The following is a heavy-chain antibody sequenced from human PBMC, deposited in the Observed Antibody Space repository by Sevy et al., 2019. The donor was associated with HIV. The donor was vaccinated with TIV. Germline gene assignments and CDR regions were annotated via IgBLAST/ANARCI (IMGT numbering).Heavy chain of an antibody. CDR1: VFTFSSNW. J-gene: IGHJ1*01. Sequence: GGSLRLSCAASVFTFSSNWMHWVRQAPGKGLVWVSRINSDGSSTNYADSVKGRFTISRDNAKNTLYLQMNSLRAEDTAVYYCARDAFVLVTTGGKKDGYFQHWGQGALVTVSS. CDR2: INSDGSST. V-gene: IGHV3-74*01. CDR3: ARDAFVLVTTGGKKDGYFQH. D-gene: IGHD4-17*01.